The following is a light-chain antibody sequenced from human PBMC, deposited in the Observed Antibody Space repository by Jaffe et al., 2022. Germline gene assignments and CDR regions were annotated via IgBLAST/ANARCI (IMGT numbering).Light chain of an antibody. V-gene: IGKV4-1*01. Sequence: DIVMTQSPDSLAVSLGETATINCKSSQSLLFRSNNKNSLAWYQQKSGQPPKLLIYWASTRESGVPDRFSGSGSGTDFTLTITSLQAEDVAVYYCQQYYSNPQTFGQGTKVEIK. J-gene: IGKJ1*01. CDR2: WAS. CDR3: QQYYSNPQT. CDR1: QSLLFRSNNKNS.